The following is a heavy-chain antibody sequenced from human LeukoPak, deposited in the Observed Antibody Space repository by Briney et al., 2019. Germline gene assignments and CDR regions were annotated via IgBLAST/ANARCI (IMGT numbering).Heavy chain of an antibody. CDR1: GFTFSSYG. V-gene: IGHV3-33*06. CDR3: AKDGPDYYDRAFDI. CDR2: IWYDGSNK. J-gene: IGHJ3*02. Sequence: PGRSLRLSCAASGFTFSSYGMHWVRQAPGKGLEWVAVIWYDGSNKYYADSVKGRFTISRDNSKNTLYLRMNSLRAEDTAVYYCAKDGPDYYDRAFDIWGQGTMVTVSS. D-gene: IGHD3-22*01.